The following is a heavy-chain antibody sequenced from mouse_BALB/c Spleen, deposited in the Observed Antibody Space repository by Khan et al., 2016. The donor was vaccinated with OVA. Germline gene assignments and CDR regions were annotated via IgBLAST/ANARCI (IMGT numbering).Heavy chain of an antibody. CDR3: SRTYDFIAY. V-gene: IGHV1-34*02. D-gene: IGHD2-12*01. J-gene: IGHJ3*01. CDR2: INPTSNNT. Sequence: VQLKQSGPDLVKTGASVKMSCKASGYSFTAYYMHWVKLSHGKSLECIGRINPTSNNTNYNQKFKDKAILTVDKSSSTTYMQLRSLTSEDSAVYFYSRTYDFIAYWGQGTIVTVSA. CDR1: GYSFTAYY.